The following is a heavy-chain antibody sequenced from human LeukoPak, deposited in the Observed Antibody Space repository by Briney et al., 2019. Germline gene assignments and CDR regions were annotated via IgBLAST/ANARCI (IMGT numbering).Heavy chain of an antibody. J-gene: IGHJ6*03. V-gene: IGHV4-59*01. CDR1: GGSISSYY. CDR3: AREKGRGCDYGDYYYSSYTDV. CDR2: IYYSGGT. D-gene: IGHD4-17*01. Sequence: KPSETLSLTCTVSGGSISSYYWSWIRQPPGKGLEWIGDIYYSGGTNYNPSLKSRVTISADTSKTPFSLKLSSVTAADTAVYYCAREKGRGCDYGDYYYSSYTDVWGKGTTVTVSS.